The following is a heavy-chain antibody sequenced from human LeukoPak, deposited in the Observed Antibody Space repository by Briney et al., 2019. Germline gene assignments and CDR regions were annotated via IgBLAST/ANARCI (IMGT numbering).Heavy chain of an antibody. CDR3: ARGYYYGSGSSSYYYYGMDV. Sequence: KPSETLSLTCTVSGGSISSYYWSWIRQPAGKGLEWIGRIYTSGSTNYNPSLKSRVTMSVDTSKNQFSLKLSSVTAADTAVYYCARGYYYGSGSSSYYYYGMDVWGQGTTVTVSS. V-gene: IGHV4-4*07. J-gene: IGHJ6*02. CDR1: GGSISSYY. D-gene: IGHD3-10*01. CDR2: IYTSGST.